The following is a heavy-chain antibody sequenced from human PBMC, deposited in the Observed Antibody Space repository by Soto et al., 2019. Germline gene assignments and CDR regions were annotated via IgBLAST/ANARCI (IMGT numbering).Heavy chain of an antibody. CDR2: IGPGDSYT. Sequence: PGESLKISCTVSVYGFSNYYIAWVRQMPGKDLEWMGKIGPGDSYTYYSPSFQGHVTISTDKSINTAYLQWSSLQTSDTAIYYCARLGYGDYVAQWGQGTLVTVSS. V-gene: IGHV5-10-1*01. J-gene: IGHJ4*02. CDR1: VYGFSNYY. CDR3: ARLGYGDYVAQ. D-gene: IGHD4-17*01.